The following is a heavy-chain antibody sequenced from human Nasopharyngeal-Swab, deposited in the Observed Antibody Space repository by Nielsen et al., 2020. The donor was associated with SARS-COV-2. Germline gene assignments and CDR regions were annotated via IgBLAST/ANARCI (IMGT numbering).Heavy chain of an antibody. D-gene: IGHD2-2*01. V-gene: IGHV1-46*01. Sequence: ASVKVSCKASGYTFTSYYMHWVRQAPGQGLEWMGIINPSGGSTSYAQKFQGRVTMTRDTSTSTVYMELSSLRSEDTAVYYCASYCRYCSSTSSYYYYYGMDVWGQGTTVTVSS. J-gene: IGHJ6*02. CDR2: INPSGGST. CDR3: ASYCRYCSSTSSYYYYYGMDV. CDR1: GYTFTSYY.